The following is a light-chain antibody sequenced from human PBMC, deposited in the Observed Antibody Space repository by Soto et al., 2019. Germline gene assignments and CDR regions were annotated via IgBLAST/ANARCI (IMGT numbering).Light chain of an antibody. CDR2: DAS. J-gene: IGKJ1*01. CDR3: QRRASSLT. Sequence: EIVLTQSPATLSLSPGERATLSCRTSQSVGTFLAWYQQKPGQAPTLLIYDASNRATGIPARFSGSGSGTDFALTISSLEPEEFAVYFCQRRASSLTFGLGTKVQFK. V-gene: IGKV3-11*01. CDR1: QSVGTF.